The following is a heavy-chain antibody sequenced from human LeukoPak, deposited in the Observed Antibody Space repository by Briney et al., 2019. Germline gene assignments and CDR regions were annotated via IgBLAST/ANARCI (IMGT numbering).Heavy chain of an antibody. CDR3: ATGGYSSRAFDI. CDR2: FDPEDGET. V-gene: IGHV1-24*01. D-gene: IGHD4-11*01. Sequence: GASVKVSCKVSGYTLTELSMHWVRQAPGKGLEWMGGFDPEDGETIYAQKFQGRVTMTEDTSTDTAYMELSSLRSEDTAVYYCATGGYSSRAFDIWGQGTMVTVSS. CDR1: GYTLTELS. J-gene: IGHJ3*02.